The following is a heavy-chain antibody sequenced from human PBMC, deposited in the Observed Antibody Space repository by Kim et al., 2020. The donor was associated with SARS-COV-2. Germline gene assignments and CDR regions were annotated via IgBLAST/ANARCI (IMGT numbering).Heavy chain of an antibody. Sequence: TYYAGSVTGRFTISRDNSKNTLYLQMNSLRAEDTAVYYCARDRGSLWFDPWGQGTLVTVSS. CDR2: T. D-gene: IGHD3-10*01. J-gene: IGHJ5*02. CDR3: ARDRGSLWFDP. V-gene: IGHV3-66*01.